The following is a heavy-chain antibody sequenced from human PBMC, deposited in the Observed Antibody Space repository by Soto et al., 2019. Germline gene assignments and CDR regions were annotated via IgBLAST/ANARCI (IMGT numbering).Heavy chain of an antibody. J-gene: IGHJ6*02. Sequence: PGGSLRLSCAASGFTFSSYAMSWVRQAPGKGLEWVSAISGSGGSTYYADSVKGRFTISRDNSKNTLYLQMNSLRAEDTAVYYCTKSVGYGDYASYYYYGMDVWGQGTTVTVS. CDR1: GFTFSSYA. CDR3: TKSVGYGDYASYYYYGMDV. V-gene: IGHV3-23*01. CDR2: ISGSGGST. D-gene: IGHD4-17*01.